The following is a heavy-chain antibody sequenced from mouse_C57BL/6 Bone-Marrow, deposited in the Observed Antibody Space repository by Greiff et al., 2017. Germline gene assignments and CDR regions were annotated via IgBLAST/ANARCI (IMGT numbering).Heavy chain of an antibody. CDR3: ARGRNSKAVYFDY. J-gene: IGHJ2*01. CDR1: GYTFTSYG. CDR2: IYPRSGNT. Sequence: VKLVESGAELVRPGASVKLSCKASGYTFTSYGISWVKQRPGQGLEWIGEIYPRSGNTYYNEKFKGKGTLTADKSSNTAYLELRSLTSDDSAVYFCARGRNSKAVYFDYWGQGTTLTVSS. V-gene: IGHV1-81*01.